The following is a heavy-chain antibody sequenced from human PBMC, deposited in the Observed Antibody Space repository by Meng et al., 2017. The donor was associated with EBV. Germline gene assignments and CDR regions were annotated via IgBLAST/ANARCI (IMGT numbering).Heavy chain of an antibody. V-gene: IGHV4-39*01. CDR1: GDSISSFYY. CDR2: VHYTGST. Sequence: QLQLQESGSGQVKPSETLSLTCTVSGDSISSFYYWGWIRQPPGRGLEWIGSVHYTGSTYYSPSLKSRVTVSVDTSKNQFSLRLTSVTAADTAVYYCARPFPSWQSPRLDPFGAWGQGTLVTVYS. D-gene: IGHD6-19*01. J-gene: IGHJ5*02. CDR3: ARPFPSWQSPRLDPFGA.